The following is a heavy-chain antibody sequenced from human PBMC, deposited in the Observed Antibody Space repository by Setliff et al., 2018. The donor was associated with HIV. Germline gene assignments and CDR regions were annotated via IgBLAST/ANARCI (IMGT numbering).Heavy chain of an antibody. CDR1: GGSFSGYF. V-gene: IGHV4-34*01. J-gene: IGHJ5*02. CDR2: INNSGST. D-gene: IGHD6-13*01. CDR3: ARGPYTSSWYVSVYWFDP. Sequence: LSLTCAVYGGSFSGYFWSWIRQPPGKGLEWIGEINNSGSTNYNPSLKSRVTISVDTSKNQFSLKLTSVTAADTAVYYCARGPYTSSWYVSVYWFDPWGQGTLVTVSS.